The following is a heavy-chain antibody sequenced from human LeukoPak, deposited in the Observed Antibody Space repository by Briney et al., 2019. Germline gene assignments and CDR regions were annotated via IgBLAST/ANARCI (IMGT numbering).Heavy chain of an antibody. CDR2: ISGSGGST. J-gene: IGHJ4*02. CDR3: AKGGYCTNGVCYELDY. V-gene: IGHV3-23*01. Sequence: GGSLRLSCAASGFTFSSYAMSWVRQAPGKGLEWVSAISGSGGSTYYADSVKGRFTIPRDNSKNTLYLQMNSLRAEDTAVYYCAKGGYCTNGVCYELDYWGQGTLVTVSS. D-gene: IGHD2-8*01. CDR1: GFTFSSYA.